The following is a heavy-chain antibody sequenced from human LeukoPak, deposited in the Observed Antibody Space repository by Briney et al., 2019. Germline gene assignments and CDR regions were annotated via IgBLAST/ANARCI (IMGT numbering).Heavy chain of an antibody. D-gene: IGHD2-2*01. Sequence: GGSLRLSCAASGFRFDDYSMNWVRHVPGKGLEWVAGINGDGASTGYRDSMKGRFTISRDNGKNSLYLQMNSLRVEDTAVYYCGRVHCSTTSCYDYYDYYMDVSGKGTTVTVSS. J-gene: IGHJ6*03. CDR1: GFRFDDYS. V-gene: IGHV3-20*04. CDR3: GRVHCSTTSCYDYYDYYMDV. CDR2: INGDGAST.